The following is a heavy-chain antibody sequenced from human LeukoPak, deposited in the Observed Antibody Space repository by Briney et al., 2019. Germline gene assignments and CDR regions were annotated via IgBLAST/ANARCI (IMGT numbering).Heavy chain of an antibody. CDR2: ISSSGRTM. J-gene: IGHJ4*02. CDR1: GFTFSSYE. V-gene: IGHV3-48*03. Sequence: GGSLRLSCAASGFTFSSYEMNWVRQAPGKGLEWISHISSSGRTMYYADSVKGRFTISRDNAKNTLYLQMNSLRAEDTAVYYCARDVRGGYHDYWGQGTLVTVSS. CDR3: ARDVRGGYHDY. D-gene: IGHD5-18*01.